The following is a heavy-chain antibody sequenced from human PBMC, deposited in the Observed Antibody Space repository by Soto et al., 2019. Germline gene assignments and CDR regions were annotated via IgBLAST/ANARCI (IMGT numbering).Heavy chain of an antibody. CDR3: AREHGFSYGLNYFDP. Sequence: SETLSLTCAVSGGSISSSSYYWGWIRQPPGKGLEWIASVYYSGRSYYNPSLNSRVTMSVDTSKNQFSLNLSSVTAADTAVYYCAREHGFSYGLNYFDPWGQGTLVTVSS. J-gene: IGHJ5*02. V-gene: IGHV4-39*07. CDR1: GGSISSSSYY. D-gene: IGHD5-18*01. CDR2: VYYSGRS.